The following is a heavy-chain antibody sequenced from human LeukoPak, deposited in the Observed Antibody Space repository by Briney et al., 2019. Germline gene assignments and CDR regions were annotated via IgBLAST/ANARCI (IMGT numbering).Heavy chain of an antibody. CDR2: IKQDGSEK. D-gene: IGHD3-10*01. J-gene: IGHJ4*02. Sequence: GGSLRLSCAASGFTFSSYWMSWVRQAPGKGLEWVANIKQDGSEKYYVDSVKGRFTISRDNAKNSLYLQMNSLRAEDTAVYYCARGRDVLLWFGELLSHFDYWGQGTLVTVSS. CDR3: ARGRDVLLWFGELLSHFDY. CDR1: GFTFSSYW. V-gene: IGHV3-7*01.